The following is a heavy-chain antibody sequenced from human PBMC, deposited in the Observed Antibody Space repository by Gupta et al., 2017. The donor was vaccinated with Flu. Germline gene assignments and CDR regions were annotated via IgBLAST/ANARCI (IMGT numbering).Heavy chain of an antibody. CDR1: GFSFTTYT. Sequence: EVQLLESGGGLVRPGGSLRLSCAASGFSFTTYTFHWVRQASGKGLGWLASISRSSGYIYYADSVKGRFTISRDNSEASLYLEMNSLRDEDTALYYCARLGGSGTSFHYFYGLDVWGRGTAVTVSS. J-gene: IGHJ6*02. CDR2: ISRSSGYI. D-gene: IGHD6-19*01. V-gene: IGHV3-21*02. CDR3: ARLGGSGTSFHYFYGLDV.